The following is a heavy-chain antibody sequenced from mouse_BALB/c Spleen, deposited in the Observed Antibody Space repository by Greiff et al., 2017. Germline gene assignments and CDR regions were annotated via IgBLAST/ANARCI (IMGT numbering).Heavy chain of an antibody. V-gene: IGHV5-6-3*01. Sequence: DVHLVESGGGLVQPGGSLKLSCAASGFTFSSYGMSWVRQTPDKRLELVATINSNGGSTYYPDSVKGRFTISRDNAKNTLYLQMSSLKSEDTAMYYCARGEYDYDVFDYWGQGTTLTVSS. CDR3: ARGEYDYDVFDY. D-gene: IGHD2-4*01. CDR1: GFTFSSYG. J-gene: IGHJ2*01. CDR2: INSNGGST.